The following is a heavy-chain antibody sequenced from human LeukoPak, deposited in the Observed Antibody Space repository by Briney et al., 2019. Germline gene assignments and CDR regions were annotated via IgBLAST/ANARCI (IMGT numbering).Heavy chain of an antibody. CDR3: AKSLGWGSSWAFDY. J-gene: IGHJ4*02. Sequence: ISGSGGSTYYADSVKGRFTISRDNSKNTLYLQMNSLRAEDTAVYYCAKSLGWGSSWAFDYWGQGTLVTVSS. D-gene: IGHD6-13*01. V-gene: IGHV3-23*01. CDR2: ISGSGGST.